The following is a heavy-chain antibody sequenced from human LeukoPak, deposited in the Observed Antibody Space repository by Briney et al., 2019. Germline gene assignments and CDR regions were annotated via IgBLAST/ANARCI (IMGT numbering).Heavy chain of an antibody. D-gene: IGHD5-24*01. CDR3: ARGVGWLQLSYFDY. J-gene: IGHJ4*02. CDR2: IYYSGST. CDR1: SGSISSGVYY. Sequence: HPSETLSLTCPVSSGSISSGVYYWSWIRQHPGKGLEWIGYIYYSGSTYYNPSLKSRVTISVDTSKNQFSLKLSSVTAADTAVYYCARGVGWLQLSYFDYWGQGTLVTVSS. V-gene: IGHV4-31*03.